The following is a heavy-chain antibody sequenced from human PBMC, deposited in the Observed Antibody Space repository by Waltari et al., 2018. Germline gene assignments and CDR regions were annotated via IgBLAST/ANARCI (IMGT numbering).Heavy chain of an antibody. CDR3: ARGSGDTAMGSFDY. J-gene: IGHJ4*02. Sequence: QVQLVESGGGVVQPGRSMRLSCAASGITFSSYCMHWVPPAPGKGLEWVAVIWYDGSNKYYADSVKGRFTISRDNSKNTLYLQMNSLRAEDTAVYYCARGSGDTAMGSFDYWGQGTLVTVSS. D-gene: IGHD5-18*01. V-gene: IGHV3-33*01. CDR2: IWYDGSNK. CDR1: GITFSSYC.